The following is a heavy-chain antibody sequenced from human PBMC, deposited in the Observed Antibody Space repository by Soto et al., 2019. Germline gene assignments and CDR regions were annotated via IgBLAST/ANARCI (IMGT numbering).Heavy chain of an antibody. J-gene: IGHJ6*02. D-gene: IGHD2-2*01. V-gene: IGHV1-69*01. CDR3: AGEGYCSSTSCPRHYYGMDV. CDR1: GGTFSSYA. CDR2: FIPIFGTA. Sequence: QVQLVQSGAEVRKPGSSVKVSCKASGGTFSSYAISWVRQAPGQRLEWVGGFIPIFGTANYAQKFQGRVTITADESTSTAYMELSSLRSEDTAVYYCAGEGYCSSTSCPRHYYGMDVWGQGTTVTVSS.